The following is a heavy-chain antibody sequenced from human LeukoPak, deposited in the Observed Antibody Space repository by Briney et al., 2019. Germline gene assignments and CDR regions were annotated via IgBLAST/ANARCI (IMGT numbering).Heavy chain of an antibody. CDR3: ARAVYSSSPELFDC. D-gene: IGHD6-6*01. J-gene: IGHJ4*02. V-gene: IGHV1-8*01. Sequence: ASVKVSCKASGYTFTSYDINWVRQATGQGLEWMGWMNPNSGNTGYAQKFQGRVTTTRNTSISTAYMELSSLRSEDTAVYYCARAVYSSSPELFDCWGQGTLVTVSS. CDR2: MNPNSGNT. CDR1: GYTFTSYD.